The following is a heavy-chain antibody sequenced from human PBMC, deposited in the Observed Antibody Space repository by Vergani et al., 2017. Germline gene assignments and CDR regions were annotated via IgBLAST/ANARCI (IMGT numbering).Heavy chain of an antibody. D-gene: IGHD3-10*01. Sequence: QVQVVQSGAEVKKSGASVKVSCKTSGYTFSNYYMHWVRQAPGQGLEWMGGIIPIFGTANYAQKFQGRVTITADEFTSTAYMELSSLRSEDTAVYYCTRVYPHYGSGREDWFDPWGQGTLVTVSS. J-gene: IGHJ5*02. CDR1: GYTFSNYY. V-gene: IGHV1-69*01. CDR2: IIPIFGTA. CDR3: TRVYPHYGSGREDWFDP.